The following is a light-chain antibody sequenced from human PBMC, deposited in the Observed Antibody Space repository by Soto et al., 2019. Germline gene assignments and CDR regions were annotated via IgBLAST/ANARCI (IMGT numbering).Light chain of an antibody. Sequence: DIQMTQSPSTLSASVGDTVTITCRASQSISTWMAWYQQKPGKAPKLLMFDASTLSCGVPSRFSGSASGTAFTLTISSLQPDDFATYYCQHYDSYPYTFGQGTKVEI. CDR3: QHYDSYPYT. CDR1: QSISTW. J-gene: IGKJ2*01. V-gene: IGKV1-5*01. CDR2: DAS.